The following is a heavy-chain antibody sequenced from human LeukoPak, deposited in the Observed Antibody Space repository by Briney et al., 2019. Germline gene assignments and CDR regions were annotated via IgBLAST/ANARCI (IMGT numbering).Heavy chain of an antibody. CDR1: GGSFSGYY. Sequence: PSETLSLTCAVYGGSFSGYYWSWIRQPPGKGLEWIGEINHSGSTNYNPSLKSRATISVDTSKNQFSLKLSSVTAADTAVYYCARGPANPITMVRVFDYWGQGTLVTVSS. V-gene: IGHV4-34*01. J-gene: IGHJ4*02. CDR2: INHSGST. CDR3: ARGPANPITMVRVFDY. D-gene: IGHD3-10*01.